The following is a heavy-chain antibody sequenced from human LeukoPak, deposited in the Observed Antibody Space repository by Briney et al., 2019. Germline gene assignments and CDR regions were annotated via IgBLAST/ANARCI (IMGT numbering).Heavy chain of an antibody. CDR1: GGTFSSYA. V-gene: IGHV1-69*04. J-gene: IGHJ4*02. Sequence: GASVKVSCKASGGTFSSYAISWVRQAPGQGLEWMGRIIPILGIANYAQKFQGRVTITADKSTSTAYMELSSLRSEDTAVYYCAREIGGWAGYFDYWGQGTLVTVSS. D-gene: IGHD6-19*01. CDR2: IIPILGIA. CDR3: AREIGGWAGYFDY.